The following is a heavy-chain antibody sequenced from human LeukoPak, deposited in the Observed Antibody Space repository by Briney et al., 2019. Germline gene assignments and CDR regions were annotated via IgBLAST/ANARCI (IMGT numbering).Heavy chain of an antibody. CDR3: ASGDGYLQPY. D-gene: IGHD2-21*01. Sequence: GRSLRLSCAASGFIVSGKFMSWVRQAPGKGLEWVSIIHYDGKIRYAGSVGGRFTIYRDDSENTLFLQMNSLRVDDTAVYFCASGDGYLQPYWGQGTLVTVSS. V-gene: IGHV3-53*01. CDR1: GFIVSGKF. J-gene: IGHJ4*02. CDR2: IHYDGKI.